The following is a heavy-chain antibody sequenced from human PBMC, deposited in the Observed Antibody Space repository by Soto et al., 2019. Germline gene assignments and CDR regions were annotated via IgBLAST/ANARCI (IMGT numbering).Heavy chain of an antibody. V-gene: IGHV1-58*01. Sequence: ASVKVSCKASGFTFTSSAVQWVRQARGQRLEWIGWIVVGSGNTNYAQKFQERVTITRDMSTSTAYMELSSLRSEDTAVYYCAATTSPYGDYPFYDYWGQGTLVTVSS. CDR2: IVVGSGNT. CDR3: AATTSPYGDYPFYDY. D-gene: IGHD4-17*01. J-gene: IGHJ4*02. CDR1: GFTFTSSA.